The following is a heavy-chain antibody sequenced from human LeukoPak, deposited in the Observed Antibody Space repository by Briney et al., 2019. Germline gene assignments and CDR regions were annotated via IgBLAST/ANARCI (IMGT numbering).Heavy chain of an antibody. J-gene: IGHJ5*02. V-gene: IGHV4-59*08. CDR1: GGSISSNY. CDR2: IYNGGGT. Sequence: SGSLCLTCAASGGSISSNYLSWVRQPPGKGLEWVWDIYNGGGTYYTPSIKGRVSISVDTSKNPFSLPLSHVTAADTAVYYCARAEYADFPNFDPWGQGTLVTVSS. CDR3: ARAEYADFPNFDP. D-gene: IGHD2-2*01.